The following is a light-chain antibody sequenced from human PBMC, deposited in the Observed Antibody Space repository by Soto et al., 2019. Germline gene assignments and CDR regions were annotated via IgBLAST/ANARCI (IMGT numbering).Light chain of an antibody. V-gene: IGKV1-12*01. CDR3: QQANSFPYT. J-gene: IGKJ2*01. CDR1: QDISSW. CDR2: AAS. Sequence: DIQMTQSPSSVSASVGDRVTFTCRASQDISSWLAWYQQKPGKAPKLLIFAASTLQSGVPSRFSGSGSGTDFTLTISSLQPEDFATYYSQQANSFPYTFGLGTRLEI.